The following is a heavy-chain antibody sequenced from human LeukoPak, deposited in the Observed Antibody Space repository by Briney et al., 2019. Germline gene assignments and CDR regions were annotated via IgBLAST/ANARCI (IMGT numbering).Heavy chain of an antibody. CDR1: GYTFTGYY. CDR2: INPNSGGT. Sequence: ASVKASCKASGYTFTGYYIHWVRQDPGQGLEWMGWINPNSGGTNSAQQFQGRVTLTRDTSISTAYMELSRLRSDDTAVYYCARDLGYYDRLDQFDCWGQGTLVTVFS. V-gene: IGHV1-2*02. D-gene: IGHD3-22*01. CDR3: ARDLGYYDRLDQFDC. J-gene: IGHJ4*02.